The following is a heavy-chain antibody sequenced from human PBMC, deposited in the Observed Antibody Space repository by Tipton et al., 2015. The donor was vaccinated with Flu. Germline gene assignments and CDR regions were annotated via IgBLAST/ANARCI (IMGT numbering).Heavy chain of an antibody. D-gene: IGHD6-13*01. Sequence: QVQLVQSGGGVVQPGGSLRLSCTASGFTFSNYGMHWVRQAPGKGLEWVAIISYDGIERSYADSVKGRFTISRDNSKSTLILQMNSLRPEDTAVYYCAKDPGGSSLSLFYYYAMDVWGQGTTVTVSS. CDR3: AKDPGGSSLSLFYYYAMDV. CDR2: ISYDGIER. J-gene: IGHJ6*02. V-gene: IGHV3-30*18. CDR1: GFTFSNYG.